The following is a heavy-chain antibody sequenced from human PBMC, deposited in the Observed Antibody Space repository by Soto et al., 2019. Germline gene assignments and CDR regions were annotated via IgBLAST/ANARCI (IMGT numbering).Heavy chain of an antibody. CDR2: MRIFESEQ. CDR3: ARDSTDCSADCFTGWAFDL. D-gene: IGHD2-21*02. V-gene: IGHV3-7*03. Sequence: PGGSLRLSCVASGFALSRHWMGWVRQAPGKGLEWVAIMRIFESEQYYVDAVRGRFTISRDNAQNSLFLQMNSLRADDTAVYYCARDSTDCSADCFTGWAFDLWGQGXQVTIYS. CDR1: GFALSRHW. J-gene: IGHJ4*02.